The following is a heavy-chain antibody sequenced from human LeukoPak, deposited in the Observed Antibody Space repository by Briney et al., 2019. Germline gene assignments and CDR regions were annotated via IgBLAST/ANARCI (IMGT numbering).Heavy chain of an antibody. CDR3: ARLSVLRFLEWGPHNAFDI. J-gene: IGHJ3*02. D-gene: IGHD3-3*01. CDR1: GYTFTSYG. Sequence: ASVKVSCKASGYTFTSYGISWVRQAPGQGLEWMGWISAYNGNTNYAQKLQGRVTMTTDTSTSTAYMELSSLRSEDTAVYYCARLSVLRFLEWGPHNAFDIWGQGTMVTVSS. V-gene: IGHV1-18*01. CDR2: ISAYNGNT.